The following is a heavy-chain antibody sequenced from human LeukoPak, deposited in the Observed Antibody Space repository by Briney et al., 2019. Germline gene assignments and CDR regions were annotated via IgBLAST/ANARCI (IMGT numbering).Heavy chain of an antibody. V-gene: IGHV3-7*01. Sequence: GGSLRLSCAASGFTFSSYWMSWVRQAPGKGLEWVANIKQDGSEKYYVDSVKGRFTISRDNAKNSLYLQMNSLRAEDTAVYYCARDHWNDGDYYYGMDVWGQGTTVTVSS. J-gene: IGHJ6*02. D-gene: IGHD1-1*01. CDR2: IKQDGSEK. CDR3: ARDHWNDGDYYYGMDV. CDR1: GFTFSSYW.